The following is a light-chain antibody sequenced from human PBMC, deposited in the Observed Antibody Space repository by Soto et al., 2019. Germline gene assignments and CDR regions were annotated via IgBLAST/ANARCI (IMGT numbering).Light chain of an antibody. Sequence: DIQMTQSPPSLSASVGDRVSMTCQASQDIANRLNWSQQKPGKGPKLLIYDAPNLDAGVPSRFSASGAWTDFTFANTDLQPQDNATFFCQQYDDLPQVTFGPGTKVD. CDR1: QDIANR. V-gene: IGKV1-33*01. CDR2: DAP. CDR3: QQYDDLPQVT. J-gene: IGKJ3*01.